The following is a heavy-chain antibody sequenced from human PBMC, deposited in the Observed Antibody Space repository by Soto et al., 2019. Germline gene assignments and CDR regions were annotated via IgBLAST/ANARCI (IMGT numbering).Heavy chain of an antibody. CDR1: GFTFSSSG. CDR2: ISYDGSNK. D-gene: IGHD1-20*01. J-gene: IGHJ4*02. Sequence: AGGSLRLSCAASGFTFSSSGMHWVRQAPGKGLEWVAVISYDGSNKFYADSVKGRFTISRDNFMNTLYLQMNSLRAEDTAVYYCAKEFHSWNYFDYWGQGTLVTVSS. CDR3: AKEFHSWNYFDY. V-gene: IGHV3-30*18.